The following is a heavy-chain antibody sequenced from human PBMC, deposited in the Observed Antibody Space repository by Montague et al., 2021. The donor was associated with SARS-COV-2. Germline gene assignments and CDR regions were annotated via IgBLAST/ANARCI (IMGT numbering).Heavy chain of an antibody. D-gene: IGHD6-19*01. CDR3: ARDRRGMAMAGRAYYYYYMDV. Sequence: TLSLTCSVSGASISSANDYWTWIRQPAGKGLEWTGHISTSGSSSYNPSLKSRVTIILDTSKQQFSLELTSVTAADTAVYYCARDRRGMAMAGRAYYYYYMDVWGKGTTVTVSS. V-gene: IGHV4-61*09. CDR2: ISTSGSS. CDR1: GASISSANDY. J-gene: IGHJ6*03.